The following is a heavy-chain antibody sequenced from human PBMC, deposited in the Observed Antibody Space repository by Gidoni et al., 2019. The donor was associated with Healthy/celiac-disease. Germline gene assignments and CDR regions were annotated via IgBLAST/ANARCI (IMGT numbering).Heavy chain of an antibody. J-gene: IGHJ6*02. CDR3: ARDLKELLWFGESIIYYYYGMDV. CDR1: GYTFTSYG. CDR2: ISVYNGNT. D-gene: IGHD3-10*01. V-gene: IGHV1-18*01. Sequence: QVQLVQSGAEVKKPGASVKVSCKASGYTFTSYGISWVRQAPGQGLEWMGWISVYNGNTNYAQKLQGRVTMTTDTSTSTAYMELRSLRSDDTAVYYCARDLKELLWFGESIIYYYYGMDVWGQGTTVTVSS.